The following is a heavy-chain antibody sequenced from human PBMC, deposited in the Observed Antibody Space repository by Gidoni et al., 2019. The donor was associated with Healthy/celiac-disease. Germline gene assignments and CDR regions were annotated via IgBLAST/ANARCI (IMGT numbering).Heavy chain of an antibody. D-gene: IGHD6-6*01. J-gene: IGHJ6*03. CDR3: ARPIEYSSSLFYMDV. V-gene: IGHV3-21*01. CDR1: GFTFSSYS. CDR2: ISSSSSYI. Sequence: EVQLVESGGGLVKPGGSLRLSCAASGFTFSSYSMNWVRQAPGKGLEWDSSISSSSSYIYYADSVKGRFTISRDNAKNSLYLQMNSLRAEDTAVYYCARPIEYSSSLFYMDVWGKGTTVTVSS.